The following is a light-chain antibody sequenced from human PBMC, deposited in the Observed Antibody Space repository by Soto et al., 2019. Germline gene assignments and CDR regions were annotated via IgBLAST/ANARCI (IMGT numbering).Light chain of an antibody. CDR1: ETIMNL. CDR3: QQRHNWPIT. V-gene: IGKV3-11*01. J-gene: IGKJ5*01. CDR2: DAF. Sequence: EIVLTQSPATLSLSAGERATLSCRASETIMNLLFCYQQRPGQAPRLLIYDAFSRAPGIPARFSGGGSGTDFPLTISSLEPEDFGVYYCQQRHNWPITFGQGTRLEIK.